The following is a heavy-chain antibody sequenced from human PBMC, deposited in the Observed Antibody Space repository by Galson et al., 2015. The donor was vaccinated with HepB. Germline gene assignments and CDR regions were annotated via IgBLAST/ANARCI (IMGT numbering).Heavy chain of an antibody. CDR1: GFTFSNYS. Sequence: SLRLSCAASGFTFSNYSMNWVRQAPGKGLEWVSYISSSSSTMYSADSVKGRFTISRDNAKNSLYLQMNSLRDEDTAVYYCARGARSGYVSRFDYWGQGTLVTVSS. CDR3: ARGARSGYVSRFDY. D-gene: IGHD5-12*01. V-gene: IGHV3-48*02. J-gene: IGHJ4*02. CDR2: ISSSSSTM.